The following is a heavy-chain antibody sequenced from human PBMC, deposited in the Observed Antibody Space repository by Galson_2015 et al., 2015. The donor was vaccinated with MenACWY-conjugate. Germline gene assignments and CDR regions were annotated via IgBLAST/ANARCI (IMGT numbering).Heavy chain of an antibody. CDR2: VSYDASSR. Sequence: SLRLSCAASGFRFSSYTFYWVRQSPGKGLEWVAVVSYDASSRYYRDSVQGRFTIPRDNSKNTVSLEMSSLGPEDSAVYYCVRAEGLPRRSFYPWGQGTMGTVPS. J-gene: IGHJ4*03. CDR3: VRAEGLPRRSFYP. CDR1: GFRFSSYT. D-gene: IGHD3-16*02. V-gene: IGHV3-30*10.